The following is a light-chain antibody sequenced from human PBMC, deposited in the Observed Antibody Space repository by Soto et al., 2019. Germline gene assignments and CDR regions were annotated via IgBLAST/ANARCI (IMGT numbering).Light chain of an antibody. J-gene: IGLJ1*01. V-gene: IGLV2-14*01. Sequence: QSVLTQPASVSGSPGQSITISCTGTSSDVGGYNYVSWYQQHPGKAPKLMIYDVINRPSGVSNRFSGSKSGNTASLTISGLQAEDEADYYCSSYTRSRTLVFGSGTKVTVL. CDR2: DVI. CDR1: SSDVGGYNY. CDR3: SSYTRSRTLV.